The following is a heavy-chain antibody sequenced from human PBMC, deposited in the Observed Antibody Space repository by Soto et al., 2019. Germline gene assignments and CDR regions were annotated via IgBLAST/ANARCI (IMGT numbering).Heavy chain of an antibody. CDR3: ARDPMGGVSGSYYFDY. J-gene: IGHJ4*02. D-gene: IGHD1-26*01. CDR2: IIPIFGTA. Sequence: QVQLVQSGAEVQKPGSSVKVSCKASGGTFSSYAISWVRQAPGQGLEWMGGIIPIFGTANYAQKFQGRVTITADESTSTAYMELSSLRSEDTAVYYCARDPMGGVSGSYYFDYWGQGTLVTVSS. CDR1: GGTFSSYA. V-gene: IGHV1-69*01.